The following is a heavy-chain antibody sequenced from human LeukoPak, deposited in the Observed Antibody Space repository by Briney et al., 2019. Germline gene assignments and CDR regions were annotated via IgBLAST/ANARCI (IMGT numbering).Heavy chain of an antibody. V-gene: IGHV1-3*01. CDR2: IDGDNGKT. Sequence: ASVKVSCKASGYTFTNYALHWVRQAPGQRLEWMGCIDGDNGKTQYSQNFQGRVTITRDTSANTAYIEVSSLRSEDTAVYYCARGGPDPSGWLLDNWGQGTLVTVSS. J-gene: IGHJ4*02. CDR1: GYTFTNYA. CDR3: ARGGPDPSGWLLDN. D-gene: IGHD6-19*01.